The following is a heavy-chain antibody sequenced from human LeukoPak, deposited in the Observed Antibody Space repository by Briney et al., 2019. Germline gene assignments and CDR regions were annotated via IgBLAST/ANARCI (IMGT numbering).Heavy chain of an antibody. CDR2: ISSSSSYI. V-gene: IGHV3-21*01. Sequence: PGGSLRLSCAASGFTFSSYSMNWVRQAPGKGLEWVSSISSSSSYIYYADSVKGRFTISRDNAKNSLYLQMNSLRAEDTAVYYCARDGSLGIAVAEEGFDYWGQGTLVTVSS. CDR3: ARDGSLGIAVAEEGFDY. D-gene: IGHD6-19*01. CDR1: GFTFSSYS. J-gene: IGHJ4*02.